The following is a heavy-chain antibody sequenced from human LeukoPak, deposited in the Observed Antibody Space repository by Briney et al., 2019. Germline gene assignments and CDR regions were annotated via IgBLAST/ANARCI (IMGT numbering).Heavy chain of an antibody. CDR1: GGSISSGSYY. Sequence: PSETLSLTXTVSGGSISSGSYYWSWIRQPAGKGLEWIGRIYTSGSTNYNPSLKSRVTISVDTSKNQFSLKLSSVTAADTAVYYCAREGTFFGVVSYYYYYMDVWGKGTTVTVSS. CDR2: IYTSGST. D-gene: IGHD3-3*01. J-gene: IGHJ6*03. CDR3: AREGTFFGVVSYYYYYMDV. V-gene: IGHV4-61*02.